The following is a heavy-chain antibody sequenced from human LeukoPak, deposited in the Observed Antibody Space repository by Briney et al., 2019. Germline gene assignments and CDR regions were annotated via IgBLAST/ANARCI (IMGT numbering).Heavy chain of an antibody. CDR3: ARGPYDILTGYSQGYMDV. D-gene: IGHD3-9*01. J-gene: IGHJ6*03. V-gene: IGHV4-61*02. CDR2: IYTSGST. Sequence: SQTLSLTCTVSGGSISSGSYYWSWIRQPAGKGLEWIGRIYTSGSTNYNPSLKSRVTISVDTSKNQFSPKLSSVTAADTAAYYCARGPYDILTGYSQGYMDVWGKGTTVTVSS. CDR1: GGSISSGSYY.